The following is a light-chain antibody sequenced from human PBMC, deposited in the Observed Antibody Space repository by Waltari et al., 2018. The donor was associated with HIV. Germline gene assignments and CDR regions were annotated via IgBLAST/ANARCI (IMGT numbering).Light chain of an antibody. CDR3: QQRSSWPLIT. V-gene: IGKV3-11*01. Sequence: EIVLTQSPATLSLSPGERATLSCRASQSLSAFLAWYQQKPGQAPRLLIYDASNRATGFPARFSGRESGTDFTLTISSLEPEDFGVYYCQQRSSWPLITFGQGTRLEIK. J-gene: IGKJ5*01. CDR1: QSLSAF. CDR2: DAS.